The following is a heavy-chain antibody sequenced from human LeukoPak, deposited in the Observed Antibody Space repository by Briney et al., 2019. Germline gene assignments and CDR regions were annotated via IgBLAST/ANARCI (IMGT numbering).Heavy chain of an antibody. D-gene: IGHD3-16*02. J-gene: IGHJ4*02. CDR1: GFSLHPNGVG. V-gene: IGHV2-5*02. Sequence: SGPTLIKPTQPLTLTYTFSGFSLHPNGVGVGWIRHPPGKALESLALIYWDDDERLSPSLKSRLSITKDPSRNQVVLTMTNMDPVDTATYFCAHITVRLSEWPPRRTFDFWGQGILVTVSS. CDR3: AHITVRLSEWPPRRTFDF. CDR2: IYWDDDE.